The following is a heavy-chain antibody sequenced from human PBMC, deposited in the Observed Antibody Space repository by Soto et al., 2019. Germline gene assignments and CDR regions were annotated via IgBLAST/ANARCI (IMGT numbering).Heavy chain of an antibody. V-gene: IGHV4-61*01. J-gene: IGHJ6*02. D-gene: IGHD6-19*01. CDR2: ISYSGST. CDR1: GGSISSSNCN. CDR3: ASSPQYSSGWKDYYVMDV. Sequence: PSETLSLTCTVSGGSISSSNCNWIWIRQPPGKGLEWIGYISYSGSTNYNPSLKSRVTISVDTSKNQFSLSLRSVTAADTAVYYCASSPQYSSGWKDYYVMDVWGQGTTVTVSS.